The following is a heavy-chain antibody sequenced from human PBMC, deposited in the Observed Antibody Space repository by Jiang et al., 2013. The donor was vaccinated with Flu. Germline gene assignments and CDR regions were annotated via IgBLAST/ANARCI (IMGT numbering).Heavy chain of an antibody. CDR1: GGSIRSYY. J-gene: IGHJ3*02. CDR3: ARDRNYYDSSGYHTDAFEI. V-gene: IGHV4-59*01. D-gene: IGHD3-22*01. CDR2: IYNSGTT. Sequence: LLKPSETLSVTCTVSGGSIRSYYWSWIRQPPGKGLEWIGYIYNSGTTNYNPSLKSRVTISVDTSKNQFSLKLSSVTAADTAVYYCARDRNYYDSSGYHTDAFEIWGQGTMVTVSS.